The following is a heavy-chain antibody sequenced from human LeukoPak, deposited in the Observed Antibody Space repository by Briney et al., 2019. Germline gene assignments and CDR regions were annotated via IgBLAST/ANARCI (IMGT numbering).Heavy chain of an antibody. V-gene: IGHV3-64*01. CDR1: GFTFSSYA. D-gene: IGHD2-15*01. CDR3: ARDFCSGGSCYPDAFDI. J-gene: IGHJ3*02. Sequence: GGSLRLSCSASGFTFSSYAMHWVCQAPGKGLEYVSAISSNGGSTYYANSVKGRFTISRDNSKNTLYLQMGSLRAEDMAVYYCARDFCSGGSCYPDAFDIWGQGTMVTVSS. CDR2: ISSNGGST.